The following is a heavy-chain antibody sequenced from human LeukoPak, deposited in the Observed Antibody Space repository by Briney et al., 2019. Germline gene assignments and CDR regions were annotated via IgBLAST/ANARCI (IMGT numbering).Heavy chain of an antibody. CDR2: ISSSGSTI. CDR3: AELGITMIGGV. J-gene: IGHJ6*04. V-gene: IGHV3-48*03. CDR1: GFTFNRYW. D-gene: IGHD3-10*02. Sequence: GGSLRLSCAASGFTFNRYWMSWVRQAPGKGLEWVSYISSSGSTIYYADSVKGRFTISRDNAKNSLYLQMNSLRAEDTAVYYCAELGITMIGGVWGKGTTVTISS.